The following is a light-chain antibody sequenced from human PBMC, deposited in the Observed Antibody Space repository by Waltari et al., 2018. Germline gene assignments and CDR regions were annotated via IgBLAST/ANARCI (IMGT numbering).Light chain of an antibody. CDR3: QSADSSGTYKV. CDR2: KDS. J-gene: IGLJ2*01. Sequence: SYELTQPPSVSVSPGPTARITSSGDALPKNYPCRYQEKPGQAPVLVIYKDSERPSGIPERFSGSSSGTTVTLTISGVQAEDEADYYCQSADSSGTYKVFGGGTKLTVL. CDR1: ALPKNY. V-gene: IGLV3-25*03.